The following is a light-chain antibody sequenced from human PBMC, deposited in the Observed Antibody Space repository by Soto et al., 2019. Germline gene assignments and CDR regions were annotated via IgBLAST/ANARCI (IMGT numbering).Light chain of an antibody. Sequence: EIVLTQSPATLSLSPGERATLSCRASQSVSSYLACYQQKPGQAPRPLIYDASNRATGIPSRFSGSGSGTDFTLTISSLEPEDFAVYYCQQRSNWPVTFGPGTKVDIK. J-gene: IGKJ3*01. CDR3: QQRSNWPVT. CDR2: DAS. CDR1: QSVSSY. V-gene: IGKV3-11*01.